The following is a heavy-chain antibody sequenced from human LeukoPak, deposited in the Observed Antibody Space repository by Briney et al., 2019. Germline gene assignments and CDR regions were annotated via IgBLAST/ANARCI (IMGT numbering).Heavy chain of an antibody. CDR3: ARGKGGYSYGVTAYYYYYMDV. CDR2: INHSGST. J-gene: IGHJ6*03. V-gene: IGHV4-34*01. CDR1: GGSFSGYY. D-gene: IGHD5-18*01. Sequence: SETLSLTCAVYGGSFSGYYWSWGRQPPGKRLEWIGEINHSGSTNYNPSLKSQVTISVDTSNNQFSLKLSSVTAADTAVYYCARGKGGYSYGVTAYYYYYMDVWGKGTTVTVSS.